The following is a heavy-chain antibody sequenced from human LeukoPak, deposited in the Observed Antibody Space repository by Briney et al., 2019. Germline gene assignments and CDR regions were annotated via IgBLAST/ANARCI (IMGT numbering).Heavy chain of an antibody. CDR2: MNPNSGNT. Sequence: ASVKVSCKASGYTFTSYDINWVRQATGQGLEWMGWMNPNSGNTGYAQKFQGRVTMTRNTSISTAYMELSSLRSEDTAVNYCARAVSVAAAGISDWFDPWGQGTLVTVSS. CDR3: ARAVSVAAAGISDWFDP. J-gene: IGHJ5*02. D-gene: IGHD6-13*01. V-gene: IGHV1-8*01. CDR1: GYTFTSYD.